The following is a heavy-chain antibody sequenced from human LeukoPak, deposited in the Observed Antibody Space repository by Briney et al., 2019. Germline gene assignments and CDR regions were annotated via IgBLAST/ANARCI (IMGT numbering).Heavy chain of an antibody. J-gene: IGHJ4*02. CDR1: GFTFSSYS. CDR3: ARQHIAVAGTSDY. D-gene: IGHD6-19*01. V-gene: IGHV3-21*01. CDR2: ISSSSSYI. Sequence: GGSLRLSCAASGFTFSSYSMNWVRQAPGKGLEWVSSISSSSSYIYYADSVKGRFTISRDNAKNSLYLQMNSLRAEDTAVCYCARQHIAVAGTSDYWGQGTLVTVSS.